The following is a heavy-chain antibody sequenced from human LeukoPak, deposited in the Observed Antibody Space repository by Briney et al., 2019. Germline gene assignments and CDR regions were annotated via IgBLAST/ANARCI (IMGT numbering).Heavy chain of an antibody. V-gene: IGHV3-66*02. Sequence: GGSLRLSCAASGFTVSSNYMSWVRQAPGKGLEWVSVIYSGGSTYYADSVKGRFTISRDNSKNTLYLQMNSLRAEDTAVYYCARVVGNYYYYYMDVRGKGTTVTVSS. CDR1: GFTVSSNY. J-gene: IGHJ6*03. CDR3: ARVVGNYYYYYMDV. D-gene: IGHD2-15*01. CDR2: IYSGGST.